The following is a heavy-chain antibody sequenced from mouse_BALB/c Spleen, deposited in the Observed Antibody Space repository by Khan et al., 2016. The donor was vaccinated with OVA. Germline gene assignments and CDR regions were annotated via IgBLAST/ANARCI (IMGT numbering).Heavy chain of an antibody. CDR2: ISYDGIN. V-gene: IGHV3-6*02. CDR1: GYSITSGCY. J-gene: IGHJ2*01. CDR3: ARDETAPYYFDY. Sequence: EVQLQESGPGLVKPSQSLSLTCSVTGYSITSGCYWNWIRQFPGNKLEWMGYISYDGINNYNPSLKNRISITRDTSKNQFFLRLNSVTNEDTATYCCARDETAPYYFDYWGQGTTLTVSS. D-gene: IGHD4-1*01.